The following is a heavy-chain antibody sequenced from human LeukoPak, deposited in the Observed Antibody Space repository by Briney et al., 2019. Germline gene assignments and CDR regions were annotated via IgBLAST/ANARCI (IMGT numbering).Heavy chain of an antibody. CDR3: ARCSRGTSVGMDL. D-gene: IGHD1-1*01. J-gene: IGHJ6*02. CDR1: GGSISNYY. Sequence: SETLSPTCSVSGGSISNYYWTWIRQPPGKGLEWIGYIYYSGNTNYNPSLNRRVTISLDTSKNQLSLKLTYVTAADTAVYYCARCSRGTSVGMDLWGRGTAVTVSS. CDR2: IYYSGNT. V-gene: IGHV4-59*08.